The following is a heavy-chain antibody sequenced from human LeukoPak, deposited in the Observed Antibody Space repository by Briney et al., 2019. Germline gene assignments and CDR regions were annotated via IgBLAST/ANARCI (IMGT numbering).Heavy chain of an antibody. CDR2: IYPGDSDT. CDR3: ARPSNGATGAFDI. V-gene: IGHV5-51*01. J-gene: IGHJ3*02. D-gene: IGHD1-26*01. Sequence: GESLKISCKASGYSFTSYWIGGVRQMPGKGLEWMGIIYPGDSDTRYSPSFQGQVTISADKSISTAYLQWSSLKASDTAMYYCARPSNGATGAFDIWGQGTMVTVSS. CDR1: GYSFTSYW.